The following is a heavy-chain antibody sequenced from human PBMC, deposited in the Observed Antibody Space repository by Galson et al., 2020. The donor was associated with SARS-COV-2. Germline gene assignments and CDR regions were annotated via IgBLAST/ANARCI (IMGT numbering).Heavy chain of an antibody. J-gene: IGHJ5*02. Sequence: SETLSLTCAVSGGSISSGSYYWSWIRQPAGKGLEWIGRIYTSGSTNYNPSHKSRVTISVDTSKNQFSLKLSSVTAADTAVYYCARDQGLMVRGIGWFDPWGQGTLVTFSS. CDR3: ARDQGLMVRGIGWFDP. CDR1: GGSISSGSYY. V-gene: IGHV4-61*02. CDR2: IYTSGST. D-gene: IGHD3-10*01.